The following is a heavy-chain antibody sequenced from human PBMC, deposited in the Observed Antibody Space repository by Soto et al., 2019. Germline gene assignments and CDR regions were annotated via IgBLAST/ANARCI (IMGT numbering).Heavy chain of an antibody. CDR1: GGSISSGGYY. J-gene: IGHJ4*02. Sequence: QVQLQESGPGLVKPSQTLSLTCTVSGGSISSGGYYWSWIRQHPGKGPEWIGYIYYSGSTYYNPSLKSRVTISVGTSKNQFSLKLSSVTAADTAVYYCARSPEATVTAFDYWGQGTLVTVSS. CDR3: ARSPEATVTAFDY. D-gene: IGHD4-17*01. CDR2: IYYSGST. V-gene: IGHV4-31*03.